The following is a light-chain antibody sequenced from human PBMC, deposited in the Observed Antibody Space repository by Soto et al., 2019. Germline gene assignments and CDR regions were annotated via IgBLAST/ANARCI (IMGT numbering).Light chain of an antibody. CDR3: QQYDNRPFT. Sequence: IQMTQSPSSLSASVGDRVTITCQASQDISNYLNWYQQKPGKAPKLLIYDASNLETGVPSRFSGSGSGTDFTFTISSLQPEDIATYYCQQYDNRPFTFGGGTKVDIK. J-gene: IGKJ4*01. V-gene: IGKV1-33*01. CDR1: QDISNY. CDR2: DAS.